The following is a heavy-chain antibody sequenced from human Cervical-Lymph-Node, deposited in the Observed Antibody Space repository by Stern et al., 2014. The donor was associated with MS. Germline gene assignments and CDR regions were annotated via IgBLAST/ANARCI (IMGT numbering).Heavy chain of an antibody. D-gene: IGHD1-1*01. J-gene: IGHJ6*02. CDR3: AGLNSAYYYGMDV. Sequence: VQLVQSGAAVKKPGASGKVSCKASGGNFSSYGISWVRQAHGQGLEWMGGNNPIFGTPNYAQKFQGRVTITADESTSTAYMELSSLRSEDTAVYSCAGLNSAYYYGMDVWGQGTTVTVSS. V-gene: IGHV1-69*12. CDR1: GGNFSSYG. CDR2: NNPIFGTP.